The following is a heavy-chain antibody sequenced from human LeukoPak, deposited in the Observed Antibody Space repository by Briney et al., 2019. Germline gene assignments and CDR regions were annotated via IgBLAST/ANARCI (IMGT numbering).Heavy chain of an antibody. CDR1: GYSICSGYY. J-gene: IGHJ4*02. CDR3: ARLPYCSGGSCYSAGDY. CDR2: IYHSGST. V-gene: IGHV4-38-2*01. Sequence: SETLSLTCAVSGYSICSGYYWGWIRQPPGKGLEWIGSIYHSGSTYYNPSLKSRVTISVDTSKNQFSLKLSSVTAADTAVYYCARLPYCSGGSCYSAGDYWGQGTLVTVSS. D-gene: IGHD2-15*01.